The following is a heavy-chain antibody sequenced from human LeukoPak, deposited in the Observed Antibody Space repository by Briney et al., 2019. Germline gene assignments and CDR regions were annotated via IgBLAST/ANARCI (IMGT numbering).Heavy chain of an antibody. CDR3: ARPYSSGWYVLDY. Sequence: ASVKVSCTASGCTFTSYYMHWVRQAPGQGLEWMGMINPSGGTTTYAQKFQGRVTMTRDTSTSTVYMELSSLRSEDTAVYYCARPYSSGWYVLDYWGQGTLVTVSS. V-gene: IGHV1-46*01. CDR1: GCTFTSYY. CDR2: INPSGGTT. J-gene: IGHJ4*02. D-gene: IGHD6-13*01.